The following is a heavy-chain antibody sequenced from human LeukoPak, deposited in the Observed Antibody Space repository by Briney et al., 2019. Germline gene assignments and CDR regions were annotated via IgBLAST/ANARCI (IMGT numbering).Heavy chain of an antibody. Sequence: GGSLRLSCAASGFTFSTYWMSWVRQAPGKGLEWVSAISSTGGTTYYADSVKGRFTISRDNSKNTLYLQMNSLRAEDTAVYYCAKDAYYYGSGSYYNSSNWFDPWGQGTLVTVSS. V-gene: IGHV3-23*01. D-gene: IGHD3-10*01. J-gene: IGHJ5*02. CDR3: AKDAYYYGSGSYYNSSNWFDP. CDR2: ISSTGGTT. CDR1: GFTFSTYW.